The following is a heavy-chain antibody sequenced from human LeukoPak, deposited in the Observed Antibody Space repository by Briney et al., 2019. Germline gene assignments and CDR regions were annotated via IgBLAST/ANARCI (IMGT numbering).Heavy chain of an antibody. CDR2: IYYSGST. CDR3: ARSIAAADTFDY. V-gene: IGHV4-59*01. D-gene: IGHD6-13*01. CDR1: GGSISSYY. Sequence: SETLSLTCTVSGGSISSYYWSWIRQPPGKGLEWIGYIYYSGSTNYKPSLKSRVTISVDTSKNQFSLKLSSVTAADTAVYYCARSIAAADTFDYWGQGTLVTVSS. J-gene: IGHJ4*02.